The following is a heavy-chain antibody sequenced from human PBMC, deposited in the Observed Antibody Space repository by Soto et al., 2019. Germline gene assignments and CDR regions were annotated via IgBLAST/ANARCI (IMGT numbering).Heavy chain of an antibody. Sequence: QVQLVQSGAGVKKPGSSVKVSCKASGGTFSSYTISWVRQAPGQGLEWMGRIIPILGIANYAQKFQGRVTITADKSTSTAYMELSSLRSEDTAVYYCARVASGYYQSYWYFDLWGRGTLVTVSS. CDR3: ARVASGYYQSYWYFDL. V-gene: IGHV1-69*02. CDR2: IIPILGIA. D-gene: IGHD3-22*01. CDR1: GGTFSSYT. J-gene: IGHJ2*01.